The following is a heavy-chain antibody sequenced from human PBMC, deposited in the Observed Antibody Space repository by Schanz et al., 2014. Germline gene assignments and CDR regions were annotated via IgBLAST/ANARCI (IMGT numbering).Heavy chain of an antibody. CDR3: AKGRFGELSAFDI. V-gene: IGHV3-23*04. CDR1: GLTFTSAW. D-gene: IGHD3-10*01. J-gene: IGHJ3*02. Sequence: EVQLVESGGGLVKPGGSLRLSCATSGLTFTSAWMSWVRQAPGRGLEWVSIISGSGGNTYYADAVRGRFTISRDNSKNTLYLQMNSLRAEDTAVYYCAKGRFGELSAFDIWGQGTMVTVSS. CDR2: ISGSGGNT.